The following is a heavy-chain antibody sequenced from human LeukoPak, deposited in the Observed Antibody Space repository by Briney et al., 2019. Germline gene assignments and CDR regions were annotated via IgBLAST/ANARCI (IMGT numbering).Heavy chain of an antibody. CDR1: GFAFSSSG. CDR3: AKDRNDTQKGLYYFDY. D-gene: IGHD3-22*01. Sequence: GGSLRLSCAASGFAFSSSGMHWVRQAPGKGLEWVAVISFDGNNKYYADSVKDRFTMSRDNSKNTLYLQMNSLRPEDTAVYYCAKDRNDTQKGLYYFDYWGQGTLVTVSS. V-gene: IGHV3-30*18. J-gene: IGHJ4*02. CDR2: ISFDGNNK.